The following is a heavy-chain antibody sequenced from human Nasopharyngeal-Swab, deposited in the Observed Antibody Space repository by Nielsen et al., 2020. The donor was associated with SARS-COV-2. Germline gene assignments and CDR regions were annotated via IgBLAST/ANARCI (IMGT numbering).Heavy chain of an antibody. Sequence: GGSLRLSCAASGSTFSSYAMSWVRQAPGKGLEWVSAISGSGGSTYYADSVKGRFTISRDNSKNTLYLQMNSLRAEDTAVYYCAKDRLSSSWYNWFDPWGQGTLVTVSS. V-gene: IGHV3-23*01. CDR2: ISGSGGST. D-gene: IGHD6-13*01. CDR1: GSTFSSYA. J-gene: IGHJ5*02. CDR3: AKDRLSSSWYNWFDP.